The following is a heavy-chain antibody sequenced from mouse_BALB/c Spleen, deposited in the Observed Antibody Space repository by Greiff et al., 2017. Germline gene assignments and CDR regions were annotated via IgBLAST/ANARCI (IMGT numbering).Heavy chain of an antibody. D-gene: IGHD2-14*01. CDR2: IWSGGST. J-gene: IGHJ3*01. CDR3: ARPGYRQAWFAY. CDR1: GFSLTSYG. Sequence: VKLMESGPGLVQPSQSLSITCTVSGFSLTSYGVHWVRQSPGKGLEWLGVIWSGGSTDYNAAFISRLSISKDNSKSQVFFKMNSLQANDTAIYYCARPGYRQAWFAYWGQGTLVTVSA. V-gene: IGHV2-2*02.